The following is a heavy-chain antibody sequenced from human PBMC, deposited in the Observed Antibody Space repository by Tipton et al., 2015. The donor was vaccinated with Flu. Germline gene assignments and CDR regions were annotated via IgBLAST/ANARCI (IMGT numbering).Heavy chain of an antibody. Sequence: TLSLTCTVSGGSISSSRYYWGWIRQPPGKGLEWIGSIYHSGTAYYNPSLKSRVTISVDTSKNQFSLKLSSVTAADTAVYYCATEYRGGGNRYYFDYWGQGTLVTVSS. CDR1: GGSISSSRYY. CDR2: IYHSGTA. J-gene: IGHJ4*02. CDR3: ATEYRGGGNRYYFDY. V-gene: IGHV4-39*07. D-gene: IGHD4-23*01.